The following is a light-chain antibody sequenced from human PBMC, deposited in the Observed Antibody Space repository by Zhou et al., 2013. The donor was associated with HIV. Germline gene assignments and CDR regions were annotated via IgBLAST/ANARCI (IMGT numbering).Light chain of an antibody. CDR2: RVS. Sequence: DVVMTQSPLSLPVTLGQPASISCRSSQSLAHSDGNTYLNWFQQRPGQSPRRLISRVSNRDSGVPDRFSGSGSGTDFTLKINRVEAEDVGIYYCMQGTQWPWTVGQGTKVEIK. CDR3: MQGTQWPWT. V-gene: IGKV2-30*02. CDR1: QSLAHSDGNTY. J-gene: IGKJ1*01.